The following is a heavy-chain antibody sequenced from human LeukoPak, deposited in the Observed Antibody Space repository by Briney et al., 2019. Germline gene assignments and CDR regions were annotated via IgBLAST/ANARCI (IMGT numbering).Heavy chain of an antibody. J-gene: IGHJ4*02. CDR2: IYYSGST. D-gene: IGHD2-21*02. CDR3: AGEFYCGGDCFAFDY. V-gene: IGHV4-30-4*01. Sequence: SQTLSLTCTVSGGSISSGDYYWSWIRQPPGKGLEWIGYIYYSGSTYYNPSLKSRITISVDTSKNQFSLKLSSVTAADTAVYFCAGEFYCGGDCFAFDYWGQGTLVTVSS. CDR1: GGSISSGDYY.